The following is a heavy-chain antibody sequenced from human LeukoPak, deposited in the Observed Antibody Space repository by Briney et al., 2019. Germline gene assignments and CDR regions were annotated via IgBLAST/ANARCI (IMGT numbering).Heavy chain of an antibody. CDR3: ATARNFRFEY. V-gene: IGHV3-74*01. J-gene: IGHJ4*02. D-gene: IGHD1-7*01. CDR2: MNGEGTTI. Sequence: QPGGSLRLSCATSGLTFRTTWMHWVRQAPGKGLMWVSRMNGEGTTIDYADSVKGRFTVSRDYAKNTLFLQMNSLRTEDTALYFCATARNFRFEYWGQGSLVIVSA. CDR1: GLTFRTTW.